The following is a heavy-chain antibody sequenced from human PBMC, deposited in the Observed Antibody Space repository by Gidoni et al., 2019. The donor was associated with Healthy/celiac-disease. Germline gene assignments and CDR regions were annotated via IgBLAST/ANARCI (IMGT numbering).Heavy chain of an antibody. V-gene: IGHV3-33*01. CDR3: ARDSTYYDFWSGYEDY. Sequence: QVKLVESGGGVVQPGRSLRLSWAASGFTFRSYGMHWVRQAPGKGLEWVAVIWYDGSNKYYADSVKGRFTISRDNSKNTLYLQMNSLRAEDTAVYYCARDSTYYDFWSGYEDYWGQGTLVTVSS. J-gene: IGHJ4*02. CDR2: IWYDGSNK. CDR1: GFTFRSYG. D-gene: IGHD3-3*01.